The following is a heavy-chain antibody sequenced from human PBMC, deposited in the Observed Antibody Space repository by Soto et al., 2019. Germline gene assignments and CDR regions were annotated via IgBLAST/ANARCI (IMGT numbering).Heavy chain of an antibody. V-gene: IGHV1-24*01. Sequence: QVQLVQSGAEVKKPGASVKVSCKVSGYTLTELSMHWVRQAPGKGLEWMGGFDPEDGETIYAPKFQGRVTMTEDTSTDTAYMELSSLRSEDTAVYYCATGQDVLWDYVWEPGMDVWGQGTTVTVSS. CDR1: GYTLTELS. CDR3: ATGQDVLWDYVWEPGMDV. J-gene: IGHJ6*02. D-gene: IGHD3-16*01. CDR2: FDPEDGET.